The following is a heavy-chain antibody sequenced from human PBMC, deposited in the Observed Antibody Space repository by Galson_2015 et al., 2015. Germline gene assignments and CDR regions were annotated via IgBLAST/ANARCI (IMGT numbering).Heavy chain of an antibody. J-gene: IGHJ4*02. CDR2: ISSTTTYI. CDR1: EFTFSSYY. D-gene: IGHD3-3*01. V-gene: IGHV3-21*01. CDR3: ARQILDYDFWSGYYPTNFGH. Sequence: SLRLSCAASEFTFSSYYMSWVRQAPGKGLEWVSSISSTTTYIYYADSVKGRFTISRDNAKNSLYLQMNSLGAEDTAVYYCARQILDYDFWSGYYPTNFGHWGQGTLVTVSS.